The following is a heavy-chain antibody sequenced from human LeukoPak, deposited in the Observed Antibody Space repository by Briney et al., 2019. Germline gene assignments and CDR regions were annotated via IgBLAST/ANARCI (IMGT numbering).Heavy chain of an antibody. J-gene: IGHJ3*02. V-gene: IGHV1-69*05. CDR2: IIPIFGTA. CDR3: VRYLSYGYRRAFDI. Sequence: GASVRVSYKASGGTFSSYAISWVRQAPGQGVEWMGGIIPIFGTANYAQKFQGRVTITTDESTSTAYMELSSLRSEDTAVYYGVRYLSYGYRRAFDIWGQGTMVTVSS. D-gene: IGHD5-18*01. CDR1: GGTFSSYA.